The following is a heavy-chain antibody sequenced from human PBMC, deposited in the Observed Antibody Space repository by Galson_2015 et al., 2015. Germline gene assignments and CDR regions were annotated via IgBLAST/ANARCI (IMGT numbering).Heavy chain of an antibody. CDR3: ASSLVAGRENNAFDV. J-gene: IGHJ3*01. D-gene: IGHD3-10*01. V-gene: IGHV3-11*01. CDR2: IDSSGTTT. CDR1: GLRFNDYF. Sequence: SLRLSCAASGLRFNDYFMCWIRQAPGKGLEWISYIDSSGTTTYYADSVKGRFTISRDNARNSLFLQMNSLRAEDTALYYCASSLVAGRENNAFDVWGQGTTVTVSS.